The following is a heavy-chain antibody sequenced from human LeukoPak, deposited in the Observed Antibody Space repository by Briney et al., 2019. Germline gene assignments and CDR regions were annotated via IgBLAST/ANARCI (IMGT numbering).Heavy chain of an antibody. D-gene: IGHD3-22*01. CDR3: ARDRKESYYDNSGFLDF. V-gene: IGHV3-21*01. J-gene: IGHJ4*02. CDR1: GFTFYSYS. CDR2: ITSTSSYI. Sequence: NAGGSLRLSCAASGFTFYSYSMNWVRHAPGKGLEWVSSITSTSSYIYYAGSVKGRFTISRDNAKNSLYLQINSLRAEDTAVYYCARDRKESYYDNSGFLDFCGQGTLVTVSS.